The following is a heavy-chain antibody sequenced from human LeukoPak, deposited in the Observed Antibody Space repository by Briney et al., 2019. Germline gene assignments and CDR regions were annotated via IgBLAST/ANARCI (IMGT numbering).Heavy chain of an antibody. CDR1: GFTFSSYS. CDR2: ISSSRSYI. D-gene: IGHD6-13*01. V-gene: IGHV3-21*01. J-gene: IGHJ3*02. Sequence: GGSLRLSCAASGFTFSSYSMNWVRQAPGKGLEWVSSISSSRSYIYYADSVKGRFTISRDNAKNSLYLQMNSLRAEDTAVYYCARGEQQLPYDAFDIWGQGTMVTVSS. CDR3: ARGEQQLPYDAFDI.